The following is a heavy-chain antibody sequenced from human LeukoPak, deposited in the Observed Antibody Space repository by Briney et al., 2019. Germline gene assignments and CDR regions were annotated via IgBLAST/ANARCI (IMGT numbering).Heavy chain of an antibody. Sequence: SETLSLTCIVSGGSFSSHYWSWIRQSAGKGPEWIGRIHTTGSTNYNPSLRSRVTISVDTSKNQFSLKLSSVTAADTAVYYCASGLYSSGWALFDYWGQGTLVTVSS. V-gene: IGHV4-4*07. CDR1: GGSFSSHY. CDR3: ASGLYSSGWALFDY. D-gene: IGHD6-19*01. CDR2: IHTTGST. J-gene: IGHJ4*02.